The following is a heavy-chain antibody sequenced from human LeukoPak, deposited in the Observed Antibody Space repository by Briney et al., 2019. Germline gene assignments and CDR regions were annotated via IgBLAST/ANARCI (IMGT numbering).Heavy chain of an antibody. CDR1: GGTFSNYA. CDR3: ARCKGYYYGSGSYYGMDV. CDR2: IIPIFGTA. D-gene: IGHD3-10*01. J-gene: IGHJ6*02. Sequence: ASVKVSCKASGGTFSNYAINWVRQAPGQGLEWMGGIIPIFGTANYAQKFQGRVTITADESTSTAYMELSSPRSEDTAVYYCARCKGYYYGSGSYYGMDVWGQGTTVTVSS. V-gene: IGHV1-69*13.